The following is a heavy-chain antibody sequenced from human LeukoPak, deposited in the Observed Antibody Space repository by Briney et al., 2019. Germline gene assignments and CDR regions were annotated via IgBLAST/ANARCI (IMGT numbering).Heavy chain of an antibody. D-gene: IGHD1-14*01. Sequence: GGSLRLSCTASGLTFSTSGFNWVRQAPGKGLEWVASIGPTGSDRYHADSIKGRFTISRDNANNYLNLQMNSLRAEDTAVYYCATETNGRHYDYGGQGTLLTVSS. V-gene: IGHV3-21*06. CDR2: IGPTGSDR. CDR3: ATETNGRHYDY. CDR1: GLTFSTSG. J-gene: IGHJ4*02.